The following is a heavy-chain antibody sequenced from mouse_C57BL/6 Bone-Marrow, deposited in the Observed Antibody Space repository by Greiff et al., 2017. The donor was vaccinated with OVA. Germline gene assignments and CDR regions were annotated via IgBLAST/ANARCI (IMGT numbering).Heavy chain of an antibody. V-gene: IGHV1-53*01. Sequence: VQLQESGTELVKPGASVKLSCKASGYTFTSYWMHWVKQRPGQGLEWIGNINPSNGGTNYNEKFKSKATLTVDKSSSTAYMQLSSLTSEDSAVYYCAREGGRLRRGFAYWGQGTLVTVSA. CDR3: AREGGRLRRGFAY. J-gene: IGHJ3*01. CDR1: GYTFTSYW. CDR2: INPSNGGT. D-gene: IGHD2-4*01.